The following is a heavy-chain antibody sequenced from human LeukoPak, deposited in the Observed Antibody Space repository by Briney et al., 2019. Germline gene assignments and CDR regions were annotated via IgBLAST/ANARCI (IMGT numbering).Heavy chain of an antibody. V-gene: IGHV3-23*01. Sequence: TGGSLRLSCEVSGFTFSRSAMSWVRQAPGKGLEWVSGISISGETTYYADSVQGRFTISRDNSKNTVYLQMFSLRVEDTAVYYCAKEEVPNDYWGQGIPVTVSS. CDR3: AKEEVPNDY. J-gene: IGHJ4*02. CDR2: ISISGETT. CDR1: GFTFSRSA.